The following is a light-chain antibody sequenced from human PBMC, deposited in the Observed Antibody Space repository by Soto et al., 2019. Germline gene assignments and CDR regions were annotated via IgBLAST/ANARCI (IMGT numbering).Light chain of an antibody. CDR3: QQYRHWPRT. CDR2: GAS. J-gene: IGKJ1*01. CDR1: QSVSSN. V-gene: IGKV3-15*01. Sequence: EIRMTQFPATVSASPGEGATLSCRASQSVSSNLAWYQQKPGQAPRLLIYGASTRATGIPARISGSGSGTEFTLTISSLKSEDFAIYYCQQYRHWPRTFGQGTKVDIK.